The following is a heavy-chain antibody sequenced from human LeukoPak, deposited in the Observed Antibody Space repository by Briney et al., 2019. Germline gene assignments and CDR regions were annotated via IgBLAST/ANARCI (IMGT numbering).Heavy chain of an antibody. CDR2: IGTSSSDT. CDR1: GFTFRTSG. Sequence: GGSLRLSCAGSGFTFRTSGMNWVRQAPGEGLELVSFIGTSSSDTYYADSVKGRFTISRDNAKDSLYLQMNSLRAEDTAVYYCARVGLGITIFGVVKNAFDIWGQGTMVTVSS. J-gene: IGHJ3*02. CDR3: ARVGLGITIFGVVKNAFDI. D-gene: IGHD3-3*01. V-gene: IGHV3-21*05.